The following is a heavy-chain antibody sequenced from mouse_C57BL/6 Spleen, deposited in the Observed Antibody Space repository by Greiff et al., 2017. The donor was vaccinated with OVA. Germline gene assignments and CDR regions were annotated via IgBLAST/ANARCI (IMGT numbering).Heavy chain of an antibody. CDR3: ARDRRYSNYYYAMDY. CDR2: ISDGGSYT. D-gene: IGHD2-5*01. Sequence: EVKLMESGGGLVKPGGSLKLSCAASGFTFSSYAMSWVRQTPEKGLEWVATISDGGSYTYYPDNVKGRFTITRDKAKNKLYLQMSHLKSEDTAMYYCARDRRYSNYYYAMDYWGQGTSVTVSS. V-gene: IGHV5-4*01. J-gene: IGHJ4*01. CDR1: GFTFSSYA.